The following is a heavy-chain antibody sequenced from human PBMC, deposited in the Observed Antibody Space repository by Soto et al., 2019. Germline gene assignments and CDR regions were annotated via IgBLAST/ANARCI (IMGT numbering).Heavy chain of an antibody. D-gene: IGHD6-6*01. CDR3: ARDVAARPSVSYFDY. CDR1: GYTFTSYY. J-gene: IGHJ4*02. V-gene: IGHV1-46*01. CDR2: INPSGGST. Sequence: ASVKVSCKASGYTFTSYYMHWVRQAPGQGLEWMGIINPSGGSTSYAQKFQGRVTMTRDTSTSTVYMELSSLRSEDTAVYYCARDVAARPSVSYFDYWGQGTLVTVSS.